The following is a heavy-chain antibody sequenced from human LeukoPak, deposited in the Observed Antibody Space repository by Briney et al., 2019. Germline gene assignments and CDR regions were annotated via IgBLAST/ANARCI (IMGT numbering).Heavy chain of an antibody. V-gene: IGHV3-7*03. CDR2: IKKDGSET. Sequence: GGSLRLSCAASGFTFSTSWMSWVRQVPGKGLEWVANIKKDGSETYYVDSVKGRFTISRDNAKNSLYLQMNSLRAEDTAMYYCARGRYRGTTYYFDYWGQGTLVTVSS. CDR1: GFTFSTSW. CDR3: ARGRYRGTTYYFDY. J-gene: IGHJ4*02. D-gene: IGHD3-9*01.